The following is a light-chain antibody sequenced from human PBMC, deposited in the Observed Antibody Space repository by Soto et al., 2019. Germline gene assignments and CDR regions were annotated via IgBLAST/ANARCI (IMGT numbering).Light chain of an antibody. CDR2: DAS. CDR3: QQHSNWPLT. CDR1: QSISSS. Sequence: EIVLTQSPATLSLSPGEGATLSCRASQSISSSLAWYQQKPGQAPRLLIYDASNRATGIPARFSGSGSGTDFTLTISSLEPEDFAVYYCQQHSNWPLTFGGGTKVDIK. J-gene: IGKJ4*01. V-gene: IGKV3-11*01.